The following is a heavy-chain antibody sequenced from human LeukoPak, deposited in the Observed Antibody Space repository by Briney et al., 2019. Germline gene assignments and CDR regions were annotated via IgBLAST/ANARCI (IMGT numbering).Heavy chain of an antibody. CDR1: GYTFTSYD. CDR3: ARGKAHCSSTSCYGGWFDP. Sequence: ASVKVSCKASGYTFTSYDINWVRQATGQGLEWMRWMNPNSGNTGYAQKFQGRVTMTRNTSISTAYMELSSLRSEDTAVYYCARGKAHCSSTSCYGGWFDPWGQGTLVTVSS. D-gene: IGHD2-2*01. CDR2: MNPNSGNT. V-gene: IGHV1-8*01. J-gene: IGHJ5*02.